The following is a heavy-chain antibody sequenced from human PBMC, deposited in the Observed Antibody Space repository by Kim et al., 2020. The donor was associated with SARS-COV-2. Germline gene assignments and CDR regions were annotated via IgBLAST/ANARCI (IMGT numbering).Heavy chain of an antibody. D-gene: IGHD6-19*01. V-gene: IGHV2-5*01. Sequence: RYNPSLKSRLTITKDTSKTQVVLTMTNMDPVDTATYYCAHRRPADTNFDYWGQGTLVTVSS. CDR3: AHRRPADTNFDY. J-gene: IGHJ4*02.